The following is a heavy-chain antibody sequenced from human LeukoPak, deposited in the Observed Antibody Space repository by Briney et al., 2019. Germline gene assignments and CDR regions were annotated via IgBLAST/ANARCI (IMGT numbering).Heavy chain of an antibody. Sequence: SETLSLTCTVSGGSISSYYWSWIRQPPGKGLEWIGYIYYSGSTNYNPSLKSQVTISVDTSKNQFSLKLSSVTAADTAVYYCASLLAVAGMGYWGQGTLVTVSS. CDR3: ASLLAVAGMGY. CDR2: IYYSGST. J-gene: IGHJ4*02. CDR1: GGSISSYY. V-gene: IGHV4-59*01. D-gene: IGHD6-19*01.